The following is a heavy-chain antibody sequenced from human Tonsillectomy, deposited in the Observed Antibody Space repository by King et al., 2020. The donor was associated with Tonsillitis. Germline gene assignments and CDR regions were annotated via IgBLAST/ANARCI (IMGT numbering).Heavy chain of an antibody. J-gene: IGHJ4*02. CDR1: GGTFSGYV. V-gene: IGHV1-69*06. Sequence: VQLVESAAEVKKPGSSVKVSCTASGGTFSGYVIHWVRQAPGQGFEWVGRIVPLIDTADYAQRFQGRVTITVDKSTSTAYMELDSLPSDDTAVYYCARSIGYPDSWGPGTLVSVSS. D-gene: IGHD6-25*01. CDR2: IVPLIDTA. CDR3: ARSIGYPDS.